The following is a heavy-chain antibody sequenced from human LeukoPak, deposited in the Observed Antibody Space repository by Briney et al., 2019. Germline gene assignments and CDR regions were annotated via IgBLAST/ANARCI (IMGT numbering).Heavy chain of an antibody. CDR2: ISSNGGTT. CDR1: GFTFSNYA. V-gene: IGHV3-64D*06. Sequence: GGSLRLSCSASGFTFSNYAMHRVRQAPGKGLEYVSSISSNGGTTYYADSVKGRFTISRDNSKNSLFLQMSSLRPEDTAVYYCVKGVVVAASIWEYFHYWGQGTLVTVSS. D-gene: IGHD2-15*01. J-gene: IGHJ1*01. CDR3: VKGVVVAASIWEYFHY.